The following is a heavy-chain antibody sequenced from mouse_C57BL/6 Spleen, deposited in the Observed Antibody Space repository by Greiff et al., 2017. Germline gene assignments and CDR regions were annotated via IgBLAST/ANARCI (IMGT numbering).Heavy chain of an antibody. CDR2: IYPESGNT. V-gene: IGHV1-81*01. J-gene: IGHJ2*01. CDR1: GYTFTSYG. CDR3: ARLGVSWHFDY. Sequence: QVQLQQSGAELARPGASVKLSCKASGYTFTSYGISWVKQRTGQGLEWIGEIYPESGNTYYNEKFKGKATLTADKSSRTAYMELRSLTSEDSAVYVWARLGVSWHFDYWGPGTTLTVSS.